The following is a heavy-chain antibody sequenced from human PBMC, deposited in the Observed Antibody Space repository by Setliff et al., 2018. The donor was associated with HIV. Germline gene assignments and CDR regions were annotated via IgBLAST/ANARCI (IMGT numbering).Heavy chain of an antibody. CDR1: GFSLTTSAVG. D-gene: IGHD2-2*01. Sequence: SGPTLVNPTQTLTLTCAFSGFSLTTSAVGVGWIRQPPGKALEWPALIYWDDDKRYRSSLKSRLTITKDTSKNQVVLTMTNMDPVDTATYYCAHSLYCSSSNCSGLLFDYWGQGTLVTVSS. V-gene: IGHV2-5*02. CDR3: AHSLYCSSSNCSGLLFDY. CDR2: IYWDDDK. J-gene: IGHJ4*02.